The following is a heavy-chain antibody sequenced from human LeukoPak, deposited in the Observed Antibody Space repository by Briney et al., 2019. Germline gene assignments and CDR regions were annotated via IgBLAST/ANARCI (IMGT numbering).Heavy chain of an antibody. V-gene: IGHV3-23*01. D-gene: IGHD3-22*01. CDR3: AKRGVVIRVILVAFHKEAYYFDS. CDR1: GITLSNYG. CDR2: ISDNGGRT. J-gene: IGHJ4*02. Sequence: GGSLRLSCAVSGITLSNYGMSWVRQAPGKGLEWVAGISDNGGRTNYADSVKGRFTISRDNPKNTLYLQMNSLGAEDTAVYFCAKRGVVIRVILVAFHKEAYYFDSWGQGALVTVSS.